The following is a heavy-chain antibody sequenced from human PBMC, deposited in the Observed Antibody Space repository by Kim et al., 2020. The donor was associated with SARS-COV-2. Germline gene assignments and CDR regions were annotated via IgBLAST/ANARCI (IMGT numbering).Heavy chain of an antibody. V-gene: IGHV3-13*04. D-gene: IGHD6-13*01. CDR2: IGTAGDT. Sequence: GGSLRLSCAASGFTFSSYDMHWVRQATGKGLEWDSAIGTAGDTYYPGSVKGRFTISRENAKKSLYLQMNSLRAGDTAVYYCARSPSPGIAAAGPLELDYWGQGTLVTVSS. CDR3: ARSPSPGIAAAGPLELDY. J-gene: IGHJ4*02. CDR1: GFTFSSYD.